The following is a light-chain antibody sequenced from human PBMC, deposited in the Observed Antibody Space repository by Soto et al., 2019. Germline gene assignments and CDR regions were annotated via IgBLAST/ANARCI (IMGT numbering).Light chain of an antibody. J-gene: IGKJ1*01. Sequence: EIVLTQSPGTLSLSPGERDTLSCKASQSVSSNFLAWYQRKPGQAPRLLIYGASYRATDIPDRFSGSGSGTDFTLTITRLEPEDFAVYYCQQYGTSPQTFGQGTKVEI. CDR3: QQYGTSPQT. V-gene: IGKV3-20*01. CDR1: QSVSSNF. CDR2: GAS.